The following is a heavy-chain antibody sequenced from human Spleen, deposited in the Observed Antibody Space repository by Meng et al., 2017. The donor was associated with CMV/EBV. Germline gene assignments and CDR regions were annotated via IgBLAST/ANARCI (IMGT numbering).Heavy chain of an antibody. D-gene: IGHD6-19*01. CDR3: AREAGYSSGWYYYYGMDV. Sequence: GESLKISCAASGFTFSSYWMSWVRQAPGKGLEWVANIKQDGSEKYYVDSVKGRFTISRDNAKNSLYLQMNSLRAEDTAVYYCAREAGYSSGWYYYYGMDVWGQGTTVTVSS. CDR2: IKQDGSEK. CDR1: GFTFSSYW. J-gene: IGHJ6*02. V-gene: IGHV3-7*01.